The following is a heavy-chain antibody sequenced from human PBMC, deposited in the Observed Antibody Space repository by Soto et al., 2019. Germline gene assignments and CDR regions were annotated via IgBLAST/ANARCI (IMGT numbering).Heavy chain of an antibody. Sequence: SETLSLTCVVYGGSFSGYYWSWIRQSPGKGLEWIGGINHRGSTNYNPSLESRVTISVDTSKNQFSLKLPSVTAADTAMYYCARDGFCTSATCRVGNWFDPWGQGTLVTVSS. J-gene: IGHJ5*02. CDR1: GGSFSGYY. D-gene: IGHD2-2*01. V-gene: IGHV4-34*01. CDR3: ARDGFCTSATCRVGNWFDP. CDR2: INHRGST.